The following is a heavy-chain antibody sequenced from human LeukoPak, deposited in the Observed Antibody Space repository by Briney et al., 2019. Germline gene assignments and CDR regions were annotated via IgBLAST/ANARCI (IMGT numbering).Heavy chain of an antibody. V-gene: IGHV4-34*01. Sequence: PSETLSLTCAVYGGSFSGYYWSWIRQPPGKGLEWIGEINHSGSTNYNPSLKSRVTISVDTSKNQFSLKLSSVTAADTAVYYCARATTGHDFWSGSPWYYYYMDVWGKGTTVTVSS. CDR3: ARATTGHDFWSGSPWYYYYMDV. CDR2: INHSGST. CDR1: GGSFSGYY. D-gene: IGHD3-3*01. J-gene: IGHJ6*03.